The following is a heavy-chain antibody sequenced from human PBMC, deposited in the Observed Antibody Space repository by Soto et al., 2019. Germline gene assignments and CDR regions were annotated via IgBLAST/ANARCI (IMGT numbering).Heavy chain of an antibody. CDR2: IYHSGTT. CDR1: GGSITGSDW. Sequence: PSETLSLTCTVSGGSITGSDWLIWFRQTPEKGLEWIGEIYHSGTTNYHPSLKSRVTISQDKSKNQFSLNLTSVTAADTAVYSCVRMSVVGYFDYWGRGSLVTVSS. V-gene: IGHV4-4*02. J-gene: IGHJ4*02. D-gene: IGHD3-22*01. CDR3: VRMSVVGYFDY.